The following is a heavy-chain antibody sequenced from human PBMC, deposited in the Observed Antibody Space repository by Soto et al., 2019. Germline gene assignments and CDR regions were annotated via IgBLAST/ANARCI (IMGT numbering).Heavy chain of an antibody. D-gene: IGHD3-22*01. J-gene: IGHJ6*02. V-gene: IGHV3-30*18. Sequence: QVQLVESGGGVVQPGRSLRLSCAASGFTFYKYGMHWVRQVPGKGLAWVALISHDGSNKYYVDSVKGRFTIARDNSKNRVFLQMNSLRPEDTALYFCAKDDSNRWYNYYAMDVWGQGTTVTVSS. CDR3: AKDDSNRWYNYYAMDV. CDR2: ISHDGSNK. CDR1: GFTFYKYG.